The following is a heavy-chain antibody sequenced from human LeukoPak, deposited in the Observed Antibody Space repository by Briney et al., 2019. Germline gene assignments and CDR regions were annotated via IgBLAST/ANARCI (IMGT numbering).Heavy chain of an antibody. D-gene: IGHD1-20*01. V-gene: IGHV3-9*01. CDR3: ARLYNWNEGFDY. J-gene: IGHJ4*02. Sequence: GGSLRLSCAASGFTFDDYAMHWVRQAPGKGLEWVSGISWNSGSIGYADSVKGRFTISRDNAKNSLYLQMNSLRAGDTALYYCARLYNWNEGFDYWGQGTLVTVSS. CDR2: ISWNSGSI. CDR1: GFTFDDYA.